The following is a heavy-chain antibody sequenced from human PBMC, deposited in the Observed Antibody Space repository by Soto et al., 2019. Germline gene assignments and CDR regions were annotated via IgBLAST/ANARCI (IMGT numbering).Heavy chain of an antibody. Sequence: GGSLRLSCAASGFTFSNAWMSWVRQAPGKGLEWVGRIKSKTDGGTTDYAAPVKGRFTISRDDSKNTLYLQMNSLKTEDTAVYYCIFGFWSGLVYYYYMDVWGKGTTVTVSS. J-gene: IGHJ6*03. CDR3: IFGFWSGLVYYYYMDV. D-gene: IGHD3-3*01. CDR1: GFTFSNAW. CDR2: IKSKTDGGTT. V-gene: IGHV3-15*01.